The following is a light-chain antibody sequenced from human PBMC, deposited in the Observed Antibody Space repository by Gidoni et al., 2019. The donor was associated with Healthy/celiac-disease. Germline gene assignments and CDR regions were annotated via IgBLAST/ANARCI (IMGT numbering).Light chain of an antibody. CDR2: DAS. J-gene: IGKJ3*01. V-gene: IGKV1-16*02. CDR3: QHYFSYPFT. CDR1: QNIRNF. Sequence: DIQMTQSPSSLSASVGDRVTATCRASQNIRNFLAWFQQEPGKAPKSLIYDASSLQRGVPSKFSGSGSGTDFTLTISGLQPEDFATYYCQHYFSYPFTIGPGTKVELK.